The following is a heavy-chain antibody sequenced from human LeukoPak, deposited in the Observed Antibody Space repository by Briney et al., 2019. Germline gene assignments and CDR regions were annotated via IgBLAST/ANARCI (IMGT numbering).Heavy chain of an antibody. V-gene: IGHV1-18*01. CDR1: GYTFTSYD. Sequence: ASVKVSCKASGYTFTSYDINWVRQATGQGLEWMGWISAYNGNTNYAQKLQGRVTMTTDTSTSTAYMELRSLRSDDTAVYYCARDGIAAAGTGPTPWGQGTLVTVSS. J-gene: IGHJ5*02. D-gene: IGHD6-13*01. CDR2: ISAYNGNT. CDR3: ARDGIAAAGTGPTP.